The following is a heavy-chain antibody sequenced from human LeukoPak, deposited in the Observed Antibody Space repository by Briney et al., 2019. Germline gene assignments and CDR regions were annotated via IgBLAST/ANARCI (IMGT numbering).Heavy chain of an antibody. V-gene: IGHV3-21*01. Sequence: MTGGSLRLSCAASGFTFSSYAMHWVRQAPGKGLEWVSSISGSNSYIFYADSVKGRFTVSRDNAKDSLYLQMNSLRAEDTAVYYCARALTTLTYEGYWGQGTLVTVSS. CDR2: ISGSNSYI. D-gene: IGHD1-1*01. CDR3: ARALTTLTYEGY. J-gene: IGHJ4*02. CDR1: GFTFSSYA.